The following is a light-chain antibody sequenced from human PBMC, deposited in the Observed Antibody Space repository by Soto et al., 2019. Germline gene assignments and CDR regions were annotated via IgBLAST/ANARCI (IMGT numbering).Light chain of an antibody. Sequence: SYELTQPPSVSVAPGQTARITCGGNNIGSKSVHWYQQKPGQAPVLDVYDDSDRPSGIPERFSGSNSGNTATLTISWVEAGDEADYYCQVWDSSSDHVVFGGGTKLTVL. CDR1: NIGSKS. J-gene: IGLJ2*01. V-gene: IGLV3-21*02. CDR3: QVWDSSSDHVV. CDR2: DDS.